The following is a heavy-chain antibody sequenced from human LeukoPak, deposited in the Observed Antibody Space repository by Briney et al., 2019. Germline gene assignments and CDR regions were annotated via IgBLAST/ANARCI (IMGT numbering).Heavy chain of an antibody. CDR3: ATTYYYDSSGPDAFDI. CDR1: GGSISSYY. J-gene: IGHJ3*02. CDR2: IYCSGSA. Sequence: PSETLSLTCNASGGSISSYYWSWIRQPPGKGLEWIGYIYCSGSANYNPSLKSRVTISIDTSKNQFSLKLSSVTAADTAVYYCATTYYYDSSGPDAFDIWGQGTMVTVSS. V-gene: IGHV4-59*01. D-gene: IGHD3-22*01.